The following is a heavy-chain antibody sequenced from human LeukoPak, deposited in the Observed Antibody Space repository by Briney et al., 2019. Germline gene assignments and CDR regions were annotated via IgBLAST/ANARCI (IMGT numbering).Heavy chain of an antibody. CDR1: GFTFDDYA. D-gene: IGHD1-26*01. V-gene: IGHV3-9*01. CDR3: ARENYSGSYHLNYWYFDL. J-gene: IGHJ2*01. Sequence: PGRSLRLSCAASGFTFDDYAMHWVRQAPGKGLEWVSGISWNSGSIGYADSVKGRFTISRDNAKNSLYLQMNSLRAEDTALYYCARENYSGSYHLNYWYFDLWGRGTLVTVSS. CDR2: ISWNSGSI.